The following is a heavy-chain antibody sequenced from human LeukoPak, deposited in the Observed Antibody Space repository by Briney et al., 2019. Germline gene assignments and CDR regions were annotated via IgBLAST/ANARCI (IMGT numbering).Heavy chain of an antibody. CDR1: GFTFSSYA. D-gene: IGHD2-2*02. Sequence: GGSLRLSCAASGFTFSSYAMSWVRQAPGKGLEWVSAISGSGGSTYYADSVEGRFTISRDNSKNTLYLQMHSLRAEDTAVYYCAKDVDVVPAAILDYWGQGTLVTVSS. CDR3: AKDVDVVPAAILDY. CDR2: ISGSGGST. V-gene: IGHV3-23*01. J-gene: IGHJ4*02.